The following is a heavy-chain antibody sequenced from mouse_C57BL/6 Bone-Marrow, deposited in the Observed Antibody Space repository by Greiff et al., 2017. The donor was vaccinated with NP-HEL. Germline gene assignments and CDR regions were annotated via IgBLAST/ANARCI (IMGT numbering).Heavy chain of an antibody. J-gene: IGHJ3*01. CDR2: IYWDDDK. D-gene: IGHD1-1*01. CDR1: GFSLSTSGMG. CDR3: ARRADGDGPYGGFAY. V-gene: IGHV8-12*01. Sequence: VKLVESGPGILQSSQTLSLTCSFSGFSLSTSGMGVSWIRQPSGKGLEWLAHIYWDDDKRYNPSLKSRPTISKDTSRNQVFLKITSVDTADTATYYCARRADGDGPYGGFAYWGQGTLVTVSA.